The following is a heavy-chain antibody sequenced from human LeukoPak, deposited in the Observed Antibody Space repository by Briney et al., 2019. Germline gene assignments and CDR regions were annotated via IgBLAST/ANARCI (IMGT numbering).Heavy chain of an antibody. CDR3: AKDRKVSDI. Sequence: GGSLRLSCTASGVTFSTYAMSWVRQAPGKGLQWVSAISGSGGTTYYADSVKGRFTISRDNSKYTVYLQMNSLRVEDTALYYCAKDRKVSDIWGQGTMVTVSS. CDR1: GVTFSTYA. J-gene: IGHJ3*02. CDR2: ISGSGGTT. V-gene: IGHV3-23*01.